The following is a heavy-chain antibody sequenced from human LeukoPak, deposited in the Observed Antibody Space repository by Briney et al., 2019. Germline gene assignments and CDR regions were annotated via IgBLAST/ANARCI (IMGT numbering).Heavy chain of an antibody. D-gene: IGHD6-6*01. V-gene: IGHV4-59*01. CDR2: IYYSGST. CDR3: ARDRRYSTSPYDAFDI. CDR1: GGSISSYY. J-gene: IGHJ3*02. Sequence: PSETLSLTCTVSGGSISSYYWSWIRQPPGKGLEWLGYIYYSGSTNYNPSLKSRVTISVDTSKNQFSLKLSSVTAADTAVYYCARDRRYSTSPYDAFDIWGQGTMVTVSS.